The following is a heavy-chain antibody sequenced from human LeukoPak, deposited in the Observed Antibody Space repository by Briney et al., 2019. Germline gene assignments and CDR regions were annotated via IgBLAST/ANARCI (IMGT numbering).Heavy chain of an antibody. Sequence: GGSLRLSCAASGFTFSSYGVHWVRQAPGKGLEWVSVISFDGSNEYYADSVKGRFTISRDNSKNTLSLQMNSLRADDTAVYYCARDTLGEGEDANYAVYYFDYWGQGTVVTVSS. V-gene: IGHV3-30*12. CDR3: ARDTLGEGEDANYAVYYFDY. D-gene: IGHD4/OR15-4a*01. J-gene: IGHJ4*02. CDR1: GFTFSSYG. CDR2: ISFDGSNE.